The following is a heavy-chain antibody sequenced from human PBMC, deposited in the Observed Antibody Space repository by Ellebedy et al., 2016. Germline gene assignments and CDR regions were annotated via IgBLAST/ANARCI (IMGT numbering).Heavy chain of an antibody. V-gene: IGHV3-23*01. CDR3: RQGHYFDQ. CDR2: ISAGGDDT. J-gene: IGHJ4*02. Sequence: GGSLRLSXATSGIRFGDFFMSWVRQAPGKGLQWVSTISAGGDDTYLADSVKGRFTISRDNSKNTLYLQMNNLRVEDTALYYCRQGHYFDQWGQGALVTVSS. CDR1: GIRFGDFF.